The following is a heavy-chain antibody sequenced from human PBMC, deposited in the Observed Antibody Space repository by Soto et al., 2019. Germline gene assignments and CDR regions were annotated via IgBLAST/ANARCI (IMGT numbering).Heavy chain of an antibody. Sequence: SETLSLTCTVSGGSISTYYWSWIRQPAGKGLEWIGRIDTSGNTNYNPSLKSRVTMSVDTSKKQFSLKLTSVTAADTAVYYCARCSSNWFQTEGMDVWGQGTTVTVSS. CDR2: IDTSGNT. D-gene: IGHD4-4*01. J-gene: IGHJ6*02. CDR1: GGSISTYY. CDR3: ARCSSNWFQTEGMDV. V-gene: IGHV4-4*07.